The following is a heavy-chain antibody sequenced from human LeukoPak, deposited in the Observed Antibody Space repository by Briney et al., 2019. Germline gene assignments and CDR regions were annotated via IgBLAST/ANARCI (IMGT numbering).Heavy chain of an antibody. CDR2: IYTSGST. CDR1: GGSISSGGYY. J-gene: IGHJ4*02. D-gene: IGHD3-3*01. CDR3: ARHPTSITIFGVVDY. V-gene: IGHV4-61*02. Sequence: SHTLSLTCTLSGGSISSGGYYWSWLRQHPGKGLEWFGRIYTSGSTYYNSSLKSRVTISVDTSKNQFSLKLSSVTAADAAVYYCARHPTSITIFGVVDYWGQGTLVTVSS.